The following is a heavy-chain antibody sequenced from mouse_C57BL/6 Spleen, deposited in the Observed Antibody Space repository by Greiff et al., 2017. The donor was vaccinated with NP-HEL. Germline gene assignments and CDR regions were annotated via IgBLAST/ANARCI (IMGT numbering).Heavy chain of an antibody. CDR2: IDPETGGT. V-gene: IGHV1-15*01. D-gene: IGHD4-1*01. Sequence: VHLVESGAELVRPGASVTLSCKASGYTFTDYEMHWVKQTPVHGLEWIGAIDPETGGTAYNQKFKGKAILTADKSSSTAYMELRSLTSEDSAVYYCTRDWDGGGFDYWGQGTTLTVSS. CDR1: GYTFTDYE. CDR3: TRDWDGGGFDY. J-gene: IGHJ2*01.